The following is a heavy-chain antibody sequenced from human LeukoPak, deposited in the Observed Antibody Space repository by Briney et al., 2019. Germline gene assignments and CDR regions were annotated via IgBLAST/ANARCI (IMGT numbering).Heavy chain of an antibody. CDR2: ISGSGGTI. Sequence: GGSLRLSCVPSGFTFSSYAMSWVRQAPGKGLEWVSAISGSGGTIYNADSVKGRFTISRDNSKNTLYLQMNSLRAENTAVYYCAKEGYSSTWNADFDFWGQGTLVTVSS. J-gene: IGHJ4*02. V-gene: IGHV3-23*01. CDR3: AKEGYSSTWNADFDF. D-gene: IGHD6-13*01. CDR1: GFTFSSYA.